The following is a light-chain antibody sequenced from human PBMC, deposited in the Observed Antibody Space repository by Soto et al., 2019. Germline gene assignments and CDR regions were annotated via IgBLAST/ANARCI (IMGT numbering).Light chain of an antibody. J-gene: IGKJ5*01. CDR2: DST. Sequence: VLTQSPATLSLSPGERATLSRGPSQSIHTSLAWYQQKPGQPPRLVXYDSTLRANGVPDRFGGSRSGTEFTLTINNLEPEDFAAYYCQQRNVWPPITFGQGTRLEIK. CDR3: QQRNVWPPIT. CDR1: QSIHTS. V-gene: IGKV3-11*01.